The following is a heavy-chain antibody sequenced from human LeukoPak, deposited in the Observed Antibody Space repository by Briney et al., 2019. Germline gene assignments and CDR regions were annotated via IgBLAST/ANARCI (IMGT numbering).Heavy chain of an antibody. J-gene: IGHJ4*02. CDR3: ARQRTVIPASPSDY. V-gene: IGHV5-51*01. CDR2: IYPDESNS. Sequence: GESLEISCQGSGYNFPNYWILWVRQMPGKGLEWPGIIYPDESNSRYTPSFRGQVTMSADQSVTAAYLYWRSLKASDSAIYYCARQRTVIPASPSDYWGQGTLVTVAS. D-gene: IGHD2-2*01. CDR1: GYNFPNYW.